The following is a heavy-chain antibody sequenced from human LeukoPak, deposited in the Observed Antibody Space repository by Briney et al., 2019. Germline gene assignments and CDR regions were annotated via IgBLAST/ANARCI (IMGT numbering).Heavy chain of an antibody. Sequence: PGGSLRLSCAASGFTFSSYWMSWVRQAPGKGLEWVANIKQDGSEKYYVDSVKGRFTISRDNAKNSLYLQMNSLRAEDTALYYCAKETTPHSRGNWFDPWGQGTLVTVSS. CDR2: IKQDGSEK. CDR1: GFTFSSYW. V-gene: IGHV3-7*03. J-gene: IGHJ5*02. D-gene: IGHD4-17*01. CDR3: AKETTPHSRGNWFDP.